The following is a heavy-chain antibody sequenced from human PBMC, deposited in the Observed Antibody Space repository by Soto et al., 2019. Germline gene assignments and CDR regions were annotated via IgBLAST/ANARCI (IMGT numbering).Heavy chain of an antibody. Sequence: PVGSLRLSGAASGFSFSDYGMHWVRHAPGKGLEWVAIIWYNGRDKYYADSVKGRFTISRDNSKNTLSLQMNTLRAEDTAVYYCARVQQIDSYYYGMDVCGQGTTVTVSS. CDR2: IWYNGRDK. CDR1: GFSFSDYG. J-gene: IGHJ6*02. D-gene: IGHD6-13*01. V-gene: IGHV3-33*01. CDR3: ARVQQIDSYYYGMDV.